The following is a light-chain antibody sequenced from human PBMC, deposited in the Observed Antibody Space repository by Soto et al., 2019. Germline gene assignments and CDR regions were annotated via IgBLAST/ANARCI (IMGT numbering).Light chain of an antibody. CDR1: QTISSW. Sequence: DIQMTQSPSTLSGSVGDRVTITCRASQTISSWLAWYQQKPGKAPKLLIYKASTLKSGVPSRFSGSGSGTEFTLTISSLKAEDFAVYYCQQYNDRPPLTFGGGTKVEI. CDR3: QQYNDRPPLT. V-gene: IGKV1-5*03. J-gene: IGKJ4*01. CDR2: KAS.